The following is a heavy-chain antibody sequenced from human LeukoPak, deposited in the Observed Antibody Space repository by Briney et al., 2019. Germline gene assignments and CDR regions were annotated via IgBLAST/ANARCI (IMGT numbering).Heavy chain of an antibody. Sequence: GASVKVSCKASGGTFSSYAISWVRQAPGQGLEWMGGIIPIFGTANYAQKFQGRVTITTDESTSTAYMELSSLRSEDTAVYYCARDLSDKVPAAIRRVSPWFDPWGQGTLVTVSS. D-gene: IGHD2-2*02. CDR1: GGTFSSYA. CDR2: IIPIFGTA. J-gene: IGHJ5*02. V-gene: IGHV1-69*05. CDR3: ARDLSDKVPAAIRRVSPWFDP.